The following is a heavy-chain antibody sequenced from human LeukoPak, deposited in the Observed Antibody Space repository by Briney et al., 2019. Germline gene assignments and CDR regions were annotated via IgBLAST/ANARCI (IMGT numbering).Heavy chain of an antibody. CDR1: GYTFTSYD. CDR2: MNPNSDNT. Sequence: ASVKVSCKASGYTFTSYDINWVRQATGQGLEWMGWMNPNSDNTGYAQKFQGRVTMTRNTSISTAYMELSSLRSEDTAVYYCARGRFWSGTYYYYGMDVWGQGTTVTVSS. D-gene: IGHD3-3*01. CDR3: ARGRFWSGTYYYYGMDV. V-gene: IGHV1-8*01. J-gene: IGHJ6*02.